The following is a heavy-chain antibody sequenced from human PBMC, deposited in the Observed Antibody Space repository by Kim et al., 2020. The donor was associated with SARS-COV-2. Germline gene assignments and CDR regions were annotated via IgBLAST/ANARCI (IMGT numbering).Heavy chain of an antibody. J-gene: IGHJ4*02. CDR3: ARDMSGSFHFDY. Sequence: YAVSVKSRITINPDTSKNQFSLQLNSVTPEDTAVYYCARDMSGSFHFDYWGQGTLVTVSS. D-gene: IGHD1-26*01. V-gene: IGHV6-1*01.